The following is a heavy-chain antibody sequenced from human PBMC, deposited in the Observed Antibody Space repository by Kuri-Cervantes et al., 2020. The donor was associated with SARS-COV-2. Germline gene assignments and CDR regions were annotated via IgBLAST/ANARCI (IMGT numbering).Heavy chain of an antibody. CDR2: IYYSGST. J-gene: IGHJ4*02. V-gene: IGHV4-61*01. Sequence: SETLSLTCAVSGYSISSGYYWSWIRQPPGKGLEWIGYIYYSGSTNYNPSLKSRVTMSVDTSKNQFSLKLSSVTAADTAVYYCARVGEYSSSLDYWGQGTLVTVSS. CDR1: GYSISSGYY. CDR3: ARVGEYSSSLDY. D-gene: IGHD6-13*01.